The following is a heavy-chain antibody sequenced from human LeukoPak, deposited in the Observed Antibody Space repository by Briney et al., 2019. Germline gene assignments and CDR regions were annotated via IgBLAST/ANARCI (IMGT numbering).Heavy chain of an antibody. V-gene: IGHV3-21*04. Sequence: GGSLRLSCAASGFTFSSYSMNWVRQAPGKGLEWVSSISSSSSYIYYADSVKGRFTISRDNAKNSLYLQMNSLRAEDTAVYYCAKDSRGNCGGDCYFDYWGQGTLVTASS. J-gene: IGHJ4*02. CDR2: ISSSSSYI. D-gene: IGHD2-21*01. CDR3: AKDSRGNCGGDCYFDY. CDR1: GFTFSSYS.